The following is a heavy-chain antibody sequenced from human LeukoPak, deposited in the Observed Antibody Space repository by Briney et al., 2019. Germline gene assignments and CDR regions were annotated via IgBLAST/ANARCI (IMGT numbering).Heavy chain of an antibody. J-gene: IGHJ6*02. D-gene: IGHD3-10*01. CDR2: TYYRSKWYN. CDR1: GDSVSSNSAA. CDR3: ARDGIVTMVRGVILAYYGMDV. Sequence: SQTLSLTCAISGDSVSSNSAAWNWIRQSPSRGLEWLGRTYYRSKWYNDYAVSVKSRITINPDTSKNQFSLQLNSVTPEDTAVYYCARDGIVTMVRGVILAYYGMDVWGQGTTVTVSS. V-gene: IGHV6-1*01.